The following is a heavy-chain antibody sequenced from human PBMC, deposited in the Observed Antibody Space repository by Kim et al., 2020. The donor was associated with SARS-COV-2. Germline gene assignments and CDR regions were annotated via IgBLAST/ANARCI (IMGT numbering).Heavy chain of an antibody. CDR3: AKEGGGDTMIDY. D-gene: IGHD3-22*01. CDR2: ISGDGGST. Sequence: GGSLRLSCAASGFTFDDYAMHWVRQAPGKGLEWVSLISGDGGSTYYADSVKGRFTISRDNSKNSLYLQMNSLRPEDTALYYCAKEGGGDTMIDYWGQGTLVTVSS. J-gene: IGHJ4*02. CDR1: GFTFDDYA. V-gene: IGHV3-43*02.